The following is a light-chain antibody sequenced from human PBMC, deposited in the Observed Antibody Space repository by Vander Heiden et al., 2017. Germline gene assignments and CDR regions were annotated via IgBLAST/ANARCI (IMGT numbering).Light chain of an antibody. CDR2: AAS. Sequence: DIQMTQSPSSLSASVGDRVTITCRASPSISSYLNWYQQKPGKAPKLLIYAASSLQSGVASRFSGSGSWTDFTLTISSLLPEDYATYYCQQSYSTLPLTFGGGTKVEIK. CDR1: PSISSY. V-gene: IGKV1-39*01. J-gene: IGKJ4*01. CDR3: QQSYSTLPLT.